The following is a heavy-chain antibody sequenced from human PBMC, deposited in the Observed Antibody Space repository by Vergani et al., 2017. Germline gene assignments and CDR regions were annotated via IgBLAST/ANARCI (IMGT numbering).Heavy chain of an antibody. CDR1: GFSILTSEMC. CDR3: ARIRRRGRSGYDIFDF. V-gene: IGHV2-70*01. D-gene: IGHD5-12*01. Sequence: QVTLRESGPALVKPTQTLELTCPFSGFSILTSEMCVSWIRQPPGKALEWLALIDWNDNKYFNTSLKTRLTISKDASKNQVVLTMTNMDPVYTATYYCARIRRRGRSGYDIFDFWGQGSLVTVAS. J-gene: IGHJ4*02. CDR2: IDWNDNK.